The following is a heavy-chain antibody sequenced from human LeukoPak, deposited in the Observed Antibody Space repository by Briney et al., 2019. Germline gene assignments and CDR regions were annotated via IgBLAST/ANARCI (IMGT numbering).Heavy chain of an antibody. J-gene: IGHJ3*02. V-gene: IGHV3-30-3*01. CDR3: ARAGSHDAYDI. CDR2: ISYDASNK. D-gene: IGHD1-26*01. Sequence: PGGSLRLSCAASGLTFSSYAMHWVRQAPGNGLEWVAVISYDASNKYYADSVKGRFTISRDNSKNTLYLQMNSLRAEDTAVYYCARAGSHDAYDIWGQGTLVTVSS. CDR1: GLTFSSYA.